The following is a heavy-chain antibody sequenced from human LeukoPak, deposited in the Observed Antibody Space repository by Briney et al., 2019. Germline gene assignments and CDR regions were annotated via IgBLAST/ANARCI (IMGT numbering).Heavy chain of an antibody. CDR3: AKDGGLLWFGELPRTFYYMDV. CDR2: IGGSGGST. CDR1: GFTFSSYA. D-gene: IGHD3-10*01. J-gene: IGHJ6*03. V-gene: IGHV3-23*01. Sequence: GGSLRLSCAASGFTFSSYAMSWVRQAPGKGLEWVSAIGGSGGSTYYADSVKGRFTISRDNSKNTLYLQMNSLRAEDTAVYYCAKDGGLLWFGELPRTFYYMDVWGKGTTVTVSS.